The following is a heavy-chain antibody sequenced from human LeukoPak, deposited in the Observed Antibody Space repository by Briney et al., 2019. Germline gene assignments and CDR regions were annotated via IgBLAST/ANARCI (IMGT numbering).Heavy chain of an antibody. CDR3: VTDGAEYQLTY. Sequence: SETLSLTCTVSGGSISSGSHYWNWIRQPAGEGLEWVGRIHTNGNTNYNPSLKSRGTISIDMSNNQFSLKLTFVTAADTAVYYCVTDGAEYQLTYWGQGTLVTVSS. V-gene: IGHV4-61*02. J-gene: IGHJ4*02. CDR1: GGSISSGSHY. CDR2: IHTNGNT. D-gene: IGHD2-2*01.